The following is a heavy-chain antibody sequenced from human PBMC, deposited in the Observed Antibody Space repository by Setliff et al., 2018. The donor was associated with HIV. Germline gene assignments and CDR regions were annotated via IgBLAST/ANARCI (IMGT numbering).Heavy chain of an antibody. CDR2: INWDGGTA. V-gene: IGHV3-43D*03. Sequence: PRLSCAASGFTFDDYAMHWVRQAPGKGLEWVSLINWDGGTAYYADSVKGRFTISRDNRKNSLHLQMNSLRAEDTALYYCAKSSNWNDLDDYWGQGTLVTVSS. CDR3: AKSSNWNDLDDY. D-gene: IGHD1-20*01. J-gene: IGHJ4*02. CDR1: GFTFDDYA.